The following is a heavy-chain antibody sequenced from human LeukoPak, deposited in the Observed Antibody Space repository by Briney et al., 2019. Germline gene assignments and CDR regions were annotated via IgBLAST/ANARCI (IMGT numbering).Heavy chain of an antibody. CDR1: GFTFSSYW. J-gene: IGHJ4*02. D-gene: IGHD1-26*01. V-gene: IGHV3-74*01. Sequence: SGGSLRLSCTASGFTFSSYWMHWVRQAPGKGLVWVSRINTDGSSTSYADSVKGRFTISRDNAKNTLYLQMNSLRAEDTAVYYCARAGIGIVGATTPLDYWGQGTLVTVSS. CDR3: ARAGIGIVGATTPLDY. CDR2: INTDGSST.